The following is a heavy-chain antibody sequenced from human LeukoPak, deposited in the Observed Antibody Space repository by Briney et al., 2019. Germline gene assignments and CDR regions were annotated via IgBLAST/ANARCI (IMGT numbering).Heavy chain of an antibody. Sequence: ASVKVSCKASGYTFTGYYMHWVRQAPGQGLEWMGRINPNSGGTNYAQKFQGRVTMTRDTSIGTAYMELSRLRSDDTAVYHCARLGIAAAGAFRDYWGQGTLVTVSS. CDR1: GYTFTGYY. J-gene: IGHJ4*02. V-gene: IGHV1-2*06. D-gene: IGHD6-13*01. CDR2: INPNSGGT. CDR3: ARLGIAAAGAFRDY.